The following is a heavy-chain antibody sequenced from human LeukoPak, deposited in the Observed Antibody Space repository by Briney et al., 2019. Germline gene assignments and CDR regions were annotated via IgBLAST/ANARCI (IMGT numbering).Heavy chain of an antibody. CDR3: TTGGYGDYGGFEY. CDR2: IRTKTDGGTT. D-gene: IGHD4-17*01. V-gene: IGHV3-15*01. CDR1: EFTLSNAW. Sequence: GGSLRLSCAASEFTLSNAWMSWVRQAPGKGLEWVGRIRTKTDGGTTDYAAPVNGRFTISRDDSKNTLYLLMNSLQTEDTAVYYCTTGGYGDYGGFEYWGQGALVTVSS. J-gene: IGHJ4*02.